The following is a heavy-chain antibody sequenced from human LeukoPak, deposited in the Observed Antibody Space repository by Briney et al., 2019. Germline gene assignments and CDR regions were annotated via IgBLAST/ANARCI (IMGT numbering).Heavy chain of an antibody. CDR2: INAYNGNT. Sequence: ASVKVSCKASGYTFINFAINWGRQAPGQRPEWMGWINAYNGNTKYSQKFQDRVTITRDTSASTAYMELTNLTSEDTAVYYCARGPRAAADDYWGQGSLVTVSS. V-gene: IGHV1-3*01. CDR1: GYTFINFA. J-gene: IGHJ4*02. CDR3: ARGPRAAADDY. D-gene: IGHD6-13*01.